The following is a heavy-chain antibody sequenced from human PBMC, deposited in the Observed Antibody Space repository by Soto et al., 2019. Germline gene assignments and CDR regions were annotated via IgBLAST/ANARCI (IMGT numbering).Heavy chain of an antibody. Sequence: QVQLVQSGAEVRQPASSVKVSCKTSGGTFSSYAISWVRQAPGQGLEWMGGIVPIVDTSTSAQKFQGRVTITADESTSTVYMELSSLRSDDTAVYYCVIVVAIPGYPDNWGQGPLVTVSS. CDR3: VIVVAIPGYPDN. V-gene: IGHV1-69*12. J-gene: IGHJ4*02. D-gene: IGHD5-12*01. CDR1: GGTFSSYA. CDR2: IVPIVDTS.